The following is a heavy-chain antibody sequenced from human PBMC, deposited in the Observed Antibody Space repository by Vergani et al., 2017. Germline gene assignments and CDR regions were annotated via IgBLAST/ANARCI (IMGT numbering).Heavy chain of an antibody. Sequence: QVQLVQSGAEVKKPGSSVKVSCKASGGTFSSSAISWVRQAPGQGLEWMGGIIPIFGTANYAQKLQGRVTITADKSTSTAYMELSSRRSEETAAYYCAKSVLRYFDWSTRGGYAFDIWGQATMVTVSS. V-gene: IGHV1-69*06. J-gene: IGHJ3*02. CDR3: AKSVLRYFDWSTRGGYAFDI. CDR2: IIPIFGTA. D-gene: IGHD3-9*01. CDR1: GGTFSSSA.